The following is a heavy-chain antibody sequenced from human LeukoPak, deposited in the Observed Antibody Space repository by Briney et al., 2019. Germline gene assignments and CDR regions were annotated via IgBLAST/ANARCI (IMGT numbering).Heavy chain of an antibody. CDR3: AKEEYSSGWSLNYYYYYMDV. J-gene: IGHJ6*03. CDR2: ISGSGGST. CDR1: GFTFSSYA. Sequence: GGSLRLSCAASGFTFSSYAMSWVRQAPGKGVEWVSAISGSGGSTYYADSVKGRFTISRDNSKNTLYLQMNSLRAEDTAVYYCAKEEYSSGWSLNYYYYYMDVWGKGTTVTVSS. V-gene: IGHV3-23*01. D-gene: IGHD6-19*01.